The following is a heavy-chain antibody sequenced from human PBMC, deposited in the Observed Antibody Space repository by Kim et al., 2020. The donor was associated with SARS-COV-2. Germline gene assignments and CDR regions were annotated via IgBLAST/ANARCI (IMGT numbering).Heavy chain of an antibody. CDR3: AKDSTAYNGDYDPLDY. CDR1: GFSFREYV. Sequence: GGSLRLSCAASGFSFREYVMAWVRQAPGRGLEWVSSIGGGGFDTVYADSVRGRFTISRDDSQNTVYLQMNSLRAEDTAVYYCAKDSTAYNGDYDPLDYWG. J-gene: IGHJ4*01. CDR2: IGGGGFDT. D-gene: IGHD4-17*01. V-gene: IGHV3-23*01.